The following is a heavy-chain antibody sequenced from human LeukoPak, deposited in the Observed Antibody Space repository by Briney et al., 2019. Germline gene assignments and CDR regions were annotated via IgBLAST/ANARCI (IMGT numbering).Heavy chain of an antibody. D-gene: IGHD3-3*01. J-gene: IGHJ6*03. CDR1: GFTFSNYA. V-gene: IGHV3-23*01. Sequence: HPGGSLRLSCAASGFTFSNYAMSWVRQAPGKGLEWVSAISGSGGSTYYADSVKGRFTISRDNSKNTLYLQMNSLRAEDTAVYYCAKDLNYDFWSGYASTYYYYHMDVWGKGTTVTVSS. CDR3: AKDLNYDFWSGYASTYYYYHMDV. CDR2: ISGSGGST.